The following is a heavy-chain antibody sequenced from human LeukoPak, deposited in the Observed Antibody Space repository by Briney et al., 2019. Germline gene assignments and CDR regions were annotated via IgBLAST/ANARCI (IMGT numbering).Heavy chain of an antibody. V-gene: IGHV1-8*01. CDR3: TRVPRESYAH. Sequence: ASVKVSCKASGYTFTSHDINWVRQATGQGPEWVGYIDPNSGNTVYAQKFQGRVTLTRDTSINTAYMELTSLRSEDTAVYYCTRVPRESYAHWGQGTLVTVSS. CDR1: GYTFTSHD. D-gene: IGHD1-26*01. J-gene: IGHJ4*02. CDR2: IDPNSGNT.